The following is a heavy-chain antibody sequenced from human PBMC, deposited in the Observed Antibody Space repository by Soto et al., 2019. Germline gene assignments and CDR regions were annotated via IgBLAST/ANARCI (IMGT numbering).Heavy chain of an antibody. D-gene: IGHD3-10*01. CDR1: GDTFTFYS. CDR3: ASSYGSGYRAFDY. CDR2: INPILSMS. J-gene: IGHJ4*02. Sequence: QVQLVQSGAEVKRPGSSVKVSCKASGDTFTFYSINWVRQAPGLGLEWMGRINPILSMSNYAQRFQGRVTMTADQSTSTAYMELSSLRSEDTAIYYCASSYGSGYRAFDYWGPGALVTVSS. V-gene: IGHV1-69*02.